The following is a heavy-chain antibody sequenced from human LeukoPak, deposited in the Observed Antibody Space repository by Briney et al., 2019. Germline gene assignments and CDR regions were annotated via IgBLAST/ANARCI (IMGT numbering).Heavy chain of an antibody. CDR2: IYYSGIT. CDR3: ARLDIVVIPATAFDI. D-gene: IGHD2-2*03. Sequence: PSETLFLTCTVSGGSIRSSSHYWGWIRQPPGKGLEWIGSIYYSGITYYNPSLKSRVTISVDTSKNQFSLNLRSVTAADTAVYYCARLDIVVIPATAFDIWGQGTKVTVSS. J-gene: IGHJ3*02. V-gene: IGHV4-39*01. CDR1: GGSIRSSSHY.